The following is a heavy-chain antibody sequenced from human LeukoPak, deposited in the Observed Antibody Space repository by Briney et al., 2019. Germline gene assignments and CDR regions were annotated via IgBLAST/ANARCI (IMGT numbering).Heavy chain of an antibody. CDR2: ISNDGSSR. V-gene: IGHV3-30-3*01. Sequence: GRSLRLSCAASGFTFSSYAMHWVRQAPGKGLEWLAVISNDGSSRQYRDSVKGRFTVSRDNSKNTLYLQMNSLRAEDTAVYYCVSGTCGGSCYILDYWGQGTLVTVSS. D-gene: IGHD2-15*01. CDR3: VSGTCGGSCYILDY. J-gene: IGHJ4*02. CDR1: GFTFSSYA.